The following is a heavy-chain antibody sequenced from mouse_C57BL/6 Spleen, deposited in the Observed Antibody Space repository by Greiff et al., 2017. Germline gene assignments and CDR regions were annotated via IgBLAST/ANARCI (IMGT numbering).Heavy chain of an antibody. CDR2: ISSGGSYT. V-gene: IGHV5-6*01. CDR3: ARQDDLLGSAMDY. D-gene: IGHD2-1*01. Sequence: EVQVVESGGDLVKPGGSLKISCAASGFTFSSYGMSWVRQTPDQRLEWVATISSGGSYTYYPDSVKGRFTISRDNAKNTLYLQMSSLKSEDTAMYYCARQDDLLGSAMDYWGQGTSVTVSS. CDR1: GFTFSSYG. J-gene: IGHJ4*01.